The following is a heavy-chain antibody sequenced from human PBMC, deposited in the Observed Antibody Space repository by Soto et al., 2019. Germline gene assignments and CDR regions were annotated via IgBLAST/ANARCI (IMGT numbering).Heavy chain of an antibody. CDR2: IYYSGST. Sequence: SETLSLTCTVSGGSISSGGYYWSWIRQHPGKGLEWIGYIYYSGSTYYNPSLKSRVTISVDTSKNQFSLQLSSVTAADTAVYYCARAGHSSSSEGANWFDPWGQGTLVTVSS. D-gene: IGHD6-6*01. CDR3: ARAGHSSSSEGANWFDP. V-gene: IGHV4-31*03. CDR1: GGSISSGGYY. J-gene: IGHJ5*02.